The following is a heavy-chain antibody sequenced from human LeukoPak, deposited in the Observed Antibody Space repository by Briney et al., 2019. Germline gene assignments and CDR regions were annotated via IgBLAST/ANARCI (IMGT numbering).Heavy chain of an antibody. D-gene: IGHD4-17*01. Sequence: SETLSLTCAAYGGSFSGYYWSWIRQPPGKGLEWIGEINHSGSTNYNPSLKSRVTISVDTSKNQFSLKLSSVTAADTAVYYCARRTTVTTFGPWGQGTLVTVSS. CDR1: GGSFSGYY. J-gene: IGHJ5*02. CDR2: INHSGST. CDR3: ARRTTVTTFGP. V-gene: IGHV4-34*01.